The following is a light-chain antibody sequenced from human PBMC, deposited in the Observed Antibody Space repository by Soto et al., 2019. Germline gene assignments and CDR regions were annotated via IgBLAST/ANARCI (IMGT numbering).Light chain of an antibody. CDR2: DAS. CDR3: QQRSNWTRT. J-gene: IGKJ5*01. CDR1: QCLXSY. V-gene: IGKV3-11*01. Sequence: IVLTQSPATLSPSPGESATLSCRASQCLXSYLAWFQQKPGKAPRVLXYDASNRATGIPARLSGSGSGADFTLTISSLEPEDFAVYYCQQRSNWTRTFGQGTRLEIK.